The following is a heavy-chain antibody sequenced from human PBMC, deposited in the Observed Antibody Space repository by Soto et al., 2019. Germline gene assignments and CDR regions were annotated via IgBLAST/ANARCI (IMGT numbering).Heavy chain of an antibody. V-gene: IGHV4-30-4*01. CDR2: IFHSGST. Sequence: SETLSLTCTVSGGSINSGDYYWTWVRQPPGKGLEWIGNIFHSGSTYYTPSLQSRVTISLDTSRNHFSLKLSSVTPADTAVYYCARDRYYGSGTYYNFYSGMDVWGQGTTVTVSS. CDR1: GGSINSGDYY. J-gene: IGHJ6*02. D-gene: IGHD3-10*01. CDR3: ARDRYYGSGTYYNFYSGMDV.